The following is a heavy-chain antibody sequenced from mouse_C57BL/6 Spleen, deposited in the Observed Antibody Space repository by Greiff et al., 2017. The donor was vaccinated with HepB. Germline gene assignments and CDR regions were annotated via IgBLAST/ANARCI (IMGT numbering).Heavy chain of an antibody. D-gene: IGHD2-4*01. CDR1: GYTFTSYT. CDR2: INPSSGYT. J-gene: IGHJ3*01. V-gene: IGHV1-4*01. CDR3: ARGDYDGGFAY. Sequence: VKLVESGAELARPGASVKMSCKASGYTFTSYTMHWVKQRPGQGLEWIGYINPSSGYTKYNQKFKDKATLTADKSSSTAYMQMSSLTSEDSAVYYCARGDYDGGFAYWGQGTLVTVSA.